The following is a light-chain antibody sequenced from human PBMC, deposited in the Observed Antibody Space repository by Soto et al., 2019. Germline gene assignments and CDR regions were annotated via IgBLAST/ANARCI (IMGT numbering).Light chain of an antibody. J-gene: IGKJ1*01. CDR1: QSVSSY. Sequence: IVLTQSPATLSLSPGERANLSCRASQSVSSYLAWYQQKPGQAPRLLIYDASNRATGIPARFSGSGSGTDFTLTISSLDPEDFAVYYCQQRANWPPWTFGQGTKVEIK. CDR2: DAS. CDR3: QQRANWPPWT. V-gene: IGKV3-11*01.